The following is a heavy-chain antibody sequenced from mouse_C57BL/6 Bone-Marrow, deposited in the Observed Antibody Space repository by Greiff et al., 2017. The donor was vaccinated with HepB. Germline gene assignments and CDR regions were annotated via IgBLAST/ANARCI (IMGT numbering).Heavy chain of an antibody. D-gene: IGHD1-1*01. CDR1: GYTFTSYG. CDR2: IYPRSGNT. J-gene: IGHJ4*01. V-gene: IGHV1-81*01. CDR3: AYYYGSSYYDMDY. Sequence: VQLQESGAELARPGASVKLSCKASGYTFTSYGISWVKQRTGQGLEWIGEIYPRSGNTYYNEKFKGKATLTADKSSSTAYMELRSLTSEDSAVYFCAYYYGSSYYDMDYWGQGTSVTVSS.